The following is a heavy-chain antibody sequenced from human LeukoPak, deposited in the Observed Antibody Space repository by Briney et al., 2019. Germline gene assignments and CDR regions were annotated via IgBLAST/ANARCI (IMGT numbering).Heavy chain of an antibody. CDR3: ARAGVEVAAPDWFDP. V-gene: IGHV3-21*04. J-gene: IGHJ5*02. CDR2: ISSSSSYT. Sequence: PGGSLRLPCAASGFTFSSYSMNWVRQAPGKGLEWVSYISSSSSYTNYADSVKGRFTISRDNAKNSLYLQMNSLRAEDTAVYYCARAGVEVAAPDWFDPWGQGTLVTVSS. CDR1: GFTFSSYS. D-gene: IGHD2-15*01.